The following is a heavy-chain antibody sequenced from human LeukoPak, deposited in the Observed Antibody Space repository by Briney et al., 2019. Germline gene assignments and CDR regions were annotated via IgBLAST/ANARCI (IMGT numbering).Heavy chain of an antibody. J-gene: IGHJ3*02. CDR1: GYTFTGYC. CDR2: IYPNNCGT. D-gene: IGHD5/OR15-5a*01. V-gene: IGHV1-2*02. Sequence: ASVTVSCQSSGYTFTGYCMHWVRQAPGQGLEWMGWIYPNNCGTNYAQKFQGRIIMTRDTSTSTAYMELSSLRSGGTAVYYCVRRRLTVSDAFDIWGQGTTVTVSS. CDR3: VRRRLTVSDAFDI.